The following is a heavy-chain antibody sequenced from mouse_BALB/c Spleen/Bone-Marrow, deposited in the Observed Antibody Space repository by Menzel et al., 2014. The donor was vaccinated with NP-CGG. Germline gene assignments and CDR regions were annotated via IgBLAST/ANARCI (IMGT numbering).Heavy chain of an antibody. J-gene: IGHJ3*01. CDR2: IDPYYGGT. D-gene: IGHD2-3*01. CDR3: ARSDGYYVAWFAY. V-gene: IGHV1-39*01. CDR1: GYSFTGYN. Sequence: EVKLQESGPELEKPGASVKISCKASGYSFTGYNMNWVKQSNGKSLEWIGNIDPYYGGTGYNQKFKGKATLTVDKSSSTAYMQLKSLTSEDSAVYYCARSDGYYVAWFAYWGQGTLVTVSA.